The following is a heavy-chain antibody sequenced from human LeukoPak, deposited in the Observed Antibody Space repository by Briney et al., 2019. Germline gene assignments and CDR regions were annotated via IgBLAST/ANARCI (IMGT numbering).Heavy chain of an antibody. Sequence: GASVKVSCKASGYTFTGYYMHWVRQAPGQGLEWMGWITPNSGGTNYAQKFQGRVTMTSDTSISTAYMELSRLRSNDRAVYYCARVYRWLHPKVASDIWGQGAMVSVSS. CDR3: ARVYRWLHPKVASDI. D-gene: IGHD5-12*01. CDR2: ITPNSGGT. V-gene: IGHV1-2*02. J-gene: IGHJ3*02. CDR1: GYTFTGYY.